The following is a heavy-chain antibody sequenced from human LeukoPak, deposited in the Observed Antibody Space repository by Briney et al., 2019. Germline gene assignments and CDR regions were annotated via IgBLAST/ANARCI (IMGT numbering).Heavy chain of an antibody. CDR2: IYPGDSDT. Sequence: GAVQIISCKGSGYSFTSYWIGWVRQMPGKGLEWMGIIYPGDSDTRYSPSFQGQVTISADKTINTAYLQWSSLKASDTAMYYCARLANYAFDIWGRGRVIVASS. V-gene: IGHV5-51*01. J-gene: IGHJ3*02. D-gene: IGHD5-24*01. CDR1: GYSFTSYW. CDR3: ARLANYAFDI.